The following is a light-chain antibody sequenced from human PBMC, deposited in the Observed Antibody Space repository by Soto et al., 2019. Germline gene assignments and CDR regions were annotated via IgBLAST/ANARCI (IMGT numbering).Light chain of an antibody. CDR1: QSVSSSY. V-gene: IGKV3-20*01. CDR3: QQYDSSPPRFT. Sequence: EIVLPQSPGTLSLSPGERATLSCRASQSVSSSYLAWYQQKPGQAPRLLIYGASSRATGIPDRFSGSASGTDFTLTISRREPEDFAVYYCQQYDSSPPRFTFGPGNKVDIK. J-gene: IGKJ3*01. CDR2: GAS.